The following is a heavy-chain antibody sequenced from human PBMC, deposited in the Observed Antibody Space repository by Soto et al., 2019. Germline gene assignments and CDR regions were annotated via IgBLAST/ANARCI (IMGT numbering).Heavy chain of an antibody. CDR3: ARRGTTHYYYGRDV. Sequence: QVQLVESGGGVVQPGRSLRLSCAASGFTFSSYAMHWVRQAPGKGLEWVAVISYDGSNKYYADSVKGRCTISRDNSKNTLYLQMNILRAEDTAVYYCARRGTTHYYYGRDVWGQGTTVTVSS. J-gene: IGHJ6*02. CDR1: GFTFSSYA. D-gene: IGHD1-7*01. CDR2: ISYDGSNK. V-gene: IGHV3-30-3*01.